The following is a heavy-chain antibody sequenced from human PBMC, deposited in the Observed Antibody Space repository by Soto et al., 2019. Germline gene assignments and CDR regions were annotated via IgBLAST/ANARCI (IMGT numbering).Heavy chain of an antibody. CDR3: ARGYDFWSGYYNWFDP. V-gene: IGHV4-4*02. Sequence: SETLSLTCAVSSGSISSSNWWSWVRQPPGKGLEWIGEIYHSGSTNYNPSLKSRVTISVDKSKNQFSLKLSSVTAADTAVYYCARGYDFWSGYYNWFDPWGQGTLVTVSS. D-gene: IGHD3-3*01. CDR2: IYHSGST. CDR1: SGSISSSNW. J-gene: IGHJ5*02.